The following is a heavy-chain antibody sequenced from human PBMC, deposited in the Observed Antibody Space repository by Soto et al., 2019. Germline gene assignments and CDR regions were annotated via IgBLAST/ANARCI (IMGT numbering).Heavy chain of an antibody. CDR3: AREVPDYYGSGSDYYYYMDV. CDR2: IYYSGST. D-gene: IGHD3-10*01. CDR1: GGSISSYY. Sequence: SETLSLTCTVSGGSISSYYWSWIRQPPGKGLEWIGYIYYSGSTNYNPSLKSRVTISVDTSKNQFSLKLSSVTAADTAVYYCAREVPDYYGSGSDYYYYMDVWGKGTTVTSP. J-gene: IGHJ6*03. V-gene: IGHV4-59*01.